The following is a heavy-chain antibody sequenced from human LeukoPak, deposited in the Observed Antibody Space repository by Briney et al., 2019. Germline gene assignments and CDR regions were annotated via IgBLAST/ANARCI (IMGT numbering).Heavy chain of an antibody. Sequence: GGSLRLSRAASGFIFSNYAMNWVRQAPGKGLEWVSVISGSGGRTYYIDSVKGRFTISRDNSKNTLYLQMNSLRDDDTAVYYCAKGRGYGDYGSTFEYWGQGTLATVSS. D-gene: IGHD4-17*01. CDR3: AKGRGYGDYGSTFEY. J-gene: IGHJ4*02. V-gene: IGHV3-23*01. CDR1: GFIFSNYA. CDR2: ISGSGGRT.